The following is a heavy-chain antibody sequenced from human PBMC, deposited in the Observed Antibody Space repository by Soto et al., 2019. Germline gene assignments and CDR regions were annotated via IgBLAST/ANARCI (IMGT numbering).Heavy chain of an antibody. D-gene: IGHD6-19*01. CDR1: VPTFSSFT. V-gene: IGHV3-64D*08. CDR3: VTNSGWSLRDFDY. Sequence: GGSLRLSCSASVPTFSSFTMHWVRQAPGKGLEYVSAINSNGGSAYYGDSVKGRFTISRDNPKNTLYLQMSSLRVEDTAVYYCVTNSGWSLRDFDYWGQGTLVTVSS. CDR2: INSNGGSA. J-gene: IGHJ4*02.